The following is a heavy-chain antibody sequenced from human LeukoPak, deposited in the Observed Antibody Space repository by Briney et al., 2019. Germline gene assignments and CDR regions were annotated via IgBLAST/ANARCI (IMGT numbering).Heavy chain of an antibody. CDR3: AREKDGYNGNWHFDL. D-gene: IGHD5-24*01. CDR2: IYYSGST. Sequence: SETLSLTCTVSGGSISSGSYYWGWIRQPPGKGLEWIGSIYYSGSTYYNPSLKSRVTISVDTSKNQFSLKLSSLTAADTAVYYCAREKDGYNGNWHFDLWAVAPWSLSLQ. CDR1: GGSISSGSYY. V-gene: IGHV4-39*07. J-gene: IGHJ2*01.